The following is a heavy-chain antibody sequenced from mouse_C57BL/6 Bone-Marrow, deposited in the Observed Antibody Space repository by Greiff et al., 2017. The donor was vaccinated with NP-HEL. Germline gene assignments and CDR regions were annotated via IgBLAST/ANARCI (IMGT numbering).Heavy chain of an antibody. CDR3: TRYNSGSSDY. CDR2: IYPGNGDT. D-gene: IGHD1-3*01. J-gene: IGHJ2*01. Sequence: VHVKQSGTVLARPGASVKMSCTTSGYTFTSYWMHWVKQRPGQGLEWIGAIYPGNGDTSYHEKFKGQAKLTGVKSDSTAYMELSRLTNEDSAIYYCTRYNSGSSDYWGQGTTLTVSS. CDR1: GYTFTSYW. V-gene: IGHV1-5*01.